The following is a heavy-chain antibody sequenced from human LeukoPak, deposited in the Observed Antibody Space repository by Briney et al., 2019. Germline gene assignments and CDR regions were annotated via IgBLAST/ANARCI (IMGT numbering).Heavy chain of an antibody. J-gene: IGHJ6*04. CDR2: ISPSGDIT. V-gene: IGHV3-23*01. Sequence: PGGSLRLSCAASGFIFSSHGMNWVRQAPGKGLEWVSGISPSGDITYYADSVKGRFTISRDNSKNTLYLQMNSLRAEDTAVYYCAKRLSEWDVWGKGTTVTVSS. CDR1: GFIFSSHG. CDR3: AKRLSEWDV. D-gene: IGHD3-3*01.